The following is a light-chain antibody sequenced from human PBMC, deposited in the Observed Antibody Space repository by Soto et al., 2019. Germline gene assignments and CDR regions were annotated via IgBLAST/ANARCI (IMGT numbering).Light chain of an antibody. V-gene: IGKV1-9*01. CDR3: QQLNSYPRT. CDR2: SAS. Sequence: IQLTQSPSSLSASVGDSVSITCRASQGISYYLAWYQQRPGKAPNLLIYSASTLQSGVPSRFRGSGSGTDFTLTITSLQPEDSATYYCQQLNSYPRTFGQGTKVDIK. CDR1: QGISYY. J-gene: IGKJ1*01.